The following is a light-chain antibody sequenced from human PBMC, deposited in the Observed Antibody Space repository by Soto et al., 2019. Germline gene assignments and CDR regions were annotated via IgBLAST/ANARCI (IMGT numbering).Light chain of an antibody. Sequence: QSALTQPPSASGSPGQSVTFSCTGTSSDVGGYNYVSWYQQHPGRAPKLIIYEVTKRPSGVPDRFSGSKSGNTASLTVSGLQAEDEADYYCSSYAGSNNWVFGGGTKRTVL. CDR3: SSYAGSNNWV. CDR1: SSDVGGYNY. J-gene: IGLJ3*02. CDR2: EVT. V-gene: IGLV2-8*01.